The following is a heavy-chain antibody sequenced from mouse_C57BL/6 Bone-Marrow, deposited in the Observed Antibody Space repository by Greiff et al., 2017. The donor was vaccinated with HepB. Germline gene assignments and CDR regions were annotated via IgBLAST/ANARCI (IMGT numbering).Heavy chain of an antibody. CDR1: GYTFTSYW. Sequence: QVHVKQPGAELVRPGSSVKLSCKASGYTFTSYWMDWVKQRPGQGLEWIGNIYPSDSETHYNQKFKDKATLTVDKSSSTAYMQLSSLTSEDSAVYYCARGYDYDGAWFAYWGQGTLVTVSA. CDR2: IYPSDSET. J-gene: IGHJ3*01. CDR3: ARGYDYDGAWFAY. D-gene: IGHD2-4*01. V-gene: IGHV1-61*01.